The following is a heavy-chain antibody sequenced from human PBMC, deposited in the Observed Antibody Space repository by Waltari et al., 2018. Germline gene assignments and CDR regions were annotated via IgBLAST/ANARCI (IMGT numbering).Heavy chain of an antibody. CDR2: TYYRSKWYN. V-gene: IGHV6-1*01. J-gene: IGHJ6*02. CDR3: ARSTGYSSGWYLPYGMDV. D-gene: IGHD6-19*01. Sequence: QVQLQQSGPGLVKPSQTLSLTCAISGDSVSSNSAAWNWIRQSPSRGLEWLGRTYYRSKWYNDYAVSVKSRITINPDTSKNQCSLQLNSVTPEDTAVYYCARSTGYSSGWYLPYGMDVWGQGTTVTVSS. CDR1: GDSVSSNSAA.